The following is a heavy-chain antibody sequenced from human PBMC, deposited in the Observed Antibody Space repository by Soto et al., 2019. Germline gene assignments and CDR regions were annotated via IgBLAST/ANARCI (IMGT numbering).Heavy chain of an antibody. J-gene: IGHJ5*02. Sequence: GGSLRLSCAASGFTFINYWMSWVRQAPGKGLEWVANIKQDGGEKYYVDSVKGRFTISRDNAKNSLYLQMNSLRAEDTAVYYCARTKANKWFDPWGQGALVTVSS. CDR2: IKQDGGEK. CDR1: GFTFINYW. V-gene: IGHV3-7*03. CDR3: ARTKANKWFDP. D-gene: IGHD1-26*01.